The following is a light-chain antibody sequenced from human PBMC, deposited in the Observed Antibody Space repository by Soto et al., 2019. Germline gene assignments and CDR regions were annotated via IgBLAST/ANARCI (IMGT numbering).Light chain of an antibody. J-gene: IGKJ1*01. CDR1: QSVNTKY. CDR2: GVS. CDR3: QQRSNWPRT. V-gene: IGKV3D-20*02. Sequence: EIVLTQSPGTLSLSPGERATLSCRASQSVNTKYLAWYQQKPGQAPRLLISGVSSRATGIPDRFSGSGSGTDFILTISRVEPEDFAVYYCQQRSNWPRTFGQGTKVEIK.